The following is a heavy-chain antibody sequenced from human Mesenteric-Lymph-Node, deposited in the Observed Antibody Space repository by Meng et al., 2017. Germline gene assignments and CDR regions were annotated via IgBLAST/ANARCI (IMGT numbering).Heavy chain of an antibody. V-gene: IGHV4-34*01. Sequence: QVQLWQWGGGLLKPSETLSLTCAAYGGSFSGYYWSWIRQPPGKGLEWIGEINHSGSTNYNPSLKSRVTISVDTSKNQFSLKLSSVTAADTAVYYCARDNSSGYYGNWGQGTLVTVSS. D-gene: IGHD3-22*01. J-gene: IGHJ1*01. CDR2: INHSGST. CDR3: ARDNSSGYYGN. CDR1: GGSFSGYY.